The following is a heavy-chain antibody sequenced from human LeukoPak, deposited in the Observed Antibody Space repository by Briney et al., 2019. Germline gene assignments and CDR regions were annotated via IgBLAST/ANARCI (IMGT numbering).Heavy chain of an antibody. V-gene: IGHV4-61*02. CDR3: ARGKAYYYDSSGYHDY. CDR1: GGSISSGSYY. Sequence: PSETLSLTCTVSGGSISSGSYYWRWIRQPAGKGLEWIGRIYTSGSTNYNPSLKSRVTISVDTSKNQFSLKLSSVTAADTAVYYCARGKAYYYDSSGYHDYWGQGTLVTVSS. J-gene: IGHJ4*02. D-gene: IGHD3-22*01. CDR2: IYTSGST.